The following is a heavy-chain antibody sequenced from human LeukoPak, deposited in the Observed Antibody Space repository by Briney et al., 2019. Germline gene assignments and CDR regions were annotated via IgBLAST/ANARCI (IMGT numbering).Heavy chain of an antibody. CDR1: GFPFSTYA. CDR2: IRGSDGST. Sequence: GGSLRLSCAAPGFPFSTYAMSWVRQAPGKGLEWVSSIRGSDGSTYYADSVKGRFAISRDNSKNTLYLQMNSLRAEDTAVYYCAKDVYGDYGGLDYWGQGTLVTVSS. J-gene: IGHJ4*02. CDR3: AKDVYGDYGGLDY. D-gene: IGHD4-17*01. V-gene: IGHV3-23*01.